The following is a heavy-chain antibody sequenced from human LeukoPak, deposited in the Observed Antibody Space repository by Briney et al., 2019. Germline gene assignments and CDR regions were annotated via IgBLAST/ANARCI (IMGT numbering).Heavy chain of an antibody. CDR3: ARVAYCGGDCYSFDY. CDR2: IYYSGST. V-gene: IGHV4-61*05. CDR1: GGSISSSSYY. D-gene: IGHD2-21*02. Sequence: PSETLSLTCTVSGGSISSSSYYWGWIRQPPGKGLEWIAYIYYSGSTNYNPSLKSRVTISVDTSKKQFSLKLSSVTAADTAVYYCARVAYCGGDCYSFDYWGQGTLVTVSS. J-gene: IGHJ4*02.